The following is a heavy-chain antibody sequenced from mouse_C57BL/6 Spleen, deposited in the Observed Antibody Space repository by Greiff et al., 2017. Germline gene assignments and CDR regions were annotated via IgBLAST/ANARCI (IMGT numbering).Heavy chain of an antibody. CDR1: GYTFTNYW. CDR3: ARGDYYGSSYVGFAY. D-gene: IGHD1-1*01. Sequence: QVQLKQSGAELVRPGTSVKMSCKATGYTFTNYWIGWAKQRPGHGLEWIGDIYPGGGYTNYNEKFKGKATLTADKSSSTAYMQFSSLTSEDSAIYYCARGDYYGSSYVGFAYWGQGTLVTVSA. CDR2: IYPGGGYT. J-gene: IGHJ3*01. V-gene: IGHV1-63*01.